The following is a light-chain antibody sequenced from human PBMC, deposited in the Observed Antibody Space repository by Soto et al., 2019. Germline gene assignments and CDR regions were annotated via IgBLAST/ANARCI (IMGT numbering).Light chain of an antibody. CDR2: DAS. J-gene: IGKJ1*01. CDR3: QQYDNLPWT. CDR1: QDISNY. V-gene: IGKV1-33*01. Sequence: DIQMTQSPSSLSASVGDRVTITCQASQDISNYLNWYQQKPGKAPKLLIYDASNLETGVPSRFSGSGAGTDFTFTIRSLQPEDIATYYCQQYDNLPWTFGQWTKVEIK.